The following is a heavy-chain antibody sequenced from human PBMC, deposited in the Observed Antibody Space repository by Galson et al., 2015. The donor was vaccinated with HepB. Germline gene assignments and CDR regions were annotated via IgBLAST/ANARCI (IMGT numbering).Heavy chain of an antibody. D-gene: IGHD3-22*01. CDR3: ARDYYDSNGYYAGHLDF. CDR1: GGTFSSYS. V-gene: IGHV1-69*04. Sequence: SVKVSCKASGGTFSSYSIAWVRQAPGQGLEWMGRIIPVRGITNYAQKFQGRVTITAVKSTTTAYMELSSLGSDDTAVYFCARDYYDSNGYYAGHLDFWGQGTLVTVSS. J-gene: IGHJ4*02. CDR2: IIPVRGIT.